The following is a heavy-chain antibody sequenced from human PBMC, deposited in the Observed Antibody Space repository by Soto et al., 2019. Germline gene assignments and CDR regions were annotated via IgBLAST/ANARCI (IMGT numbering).Heavy chain of an antibody. CDR2: INPSGGST. D-gene: IGHD3-3*01. J-gene: IGHJ4*02. CDR1: GYTFTSYY. Sequence: QVQMVQSGAEVKKPGDSVKVSCKASGYTFTSYYMHWVRQAPGQGLECMGIINPSGGSTTYAQKFQCRVTTTRDTSTSTVYMELSSLRFEDTAVYYCARDGDFWRWDYWGQGTQVTVSS. CDR3: ARDGDFWRWDY. V-gene: IGHV1-46*01.